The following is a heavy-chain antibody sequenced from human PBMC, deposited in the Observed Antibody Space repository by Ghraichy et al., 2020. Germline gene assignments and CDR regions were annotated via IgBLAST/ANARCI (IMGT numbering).Heavy chain of an antibody. Sequence: SLNISCTVSGGSINSDSLYWTWVRQPAGKGLEWIGRIYPSGSTNYNPSLKSRVTMSVDTSKNQFSLKLSSVTAADTAVYYCASEFRTWVQGTLVTVSS. J-gene: IGHJ5*02. CDR3: ASEFRT. CDR2: IYPSGST. V-gene: IGHV4-61*02. D-gene: IGHD1-14*01. CDR1: GGSINSDSLY.